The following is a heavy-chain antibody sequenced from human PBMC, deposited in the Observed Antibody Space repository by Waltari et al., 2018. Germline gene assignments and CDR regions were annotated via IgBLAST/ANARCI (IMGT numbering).Heavy chain of an antibody. Sequence: EVQLVESGGGLVQPGGSLRLSCAASGFTFSSYSMNWVRQAPGKGLEWVSYISSSSSTIYYADSVKGRFTISRDNAKNSLYLQMNSLRAEDTAVYYCARGGRQQLVRYWYFDLWGRGTLVTVSS. CDR3: ARGGRQQLVRYWYFDL. CDR2: ISSSSSTI. D-gene: IGHD6-13*01. V-gene: IGHV3-48*01. J-gene: IGHJ2*01. CDR1: GFTFSSYS.